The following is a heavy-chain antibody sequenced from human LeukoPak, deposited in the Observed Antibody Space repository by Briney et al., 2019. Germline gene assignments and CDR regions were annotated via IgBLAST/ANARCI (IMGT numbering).Heavy chain of an antibody. CDR2: INQGGNT. CDR1: GGSFGNYY. V-gene: IGHV4-34*01. D-gene: IGHD3-3*01. Sequence: SETLSLTCTVYGGSFGNYYWSWIRQPPGKGLEWIAEINQGGNTNYNPSLKSRVTISLDTSKNQFSLTLSSVSAADTAVYYCAIGPGGYYFDYWGQGTLVTVSS. J-gene: IGHJ4*02. CDR3: AIGPGGYYFDY.